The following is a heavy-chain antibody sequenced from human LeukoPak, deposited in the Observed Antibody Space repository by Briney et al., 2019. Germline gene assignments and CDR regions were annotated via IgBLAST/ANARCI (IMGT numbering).Heavy chain of an antibody. Sequence: PSETLSLTCTVSGGSISSYYWSWIRQPPGKGLEWIGYIYYSGSTNYNPSLKSRVTISVDTSKNQFSLKLSSVTAADTAVYYCAREPYSGYDYDWFDPWGQGTLVTVSS. D-gene: IGHD5-12*01. CDR2: IYYSGST. CDR3: AREPYSGYDYDWFDP. V-gene: IGHV4-59*12. J-gene: IGHJ5*02. CDR1: GGSISSYY.